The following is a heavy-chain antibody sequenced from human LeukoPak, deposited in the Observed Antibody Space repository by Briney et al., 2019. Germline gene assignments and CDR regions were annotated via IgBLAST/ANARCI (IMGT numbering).Heavy chain of an antibody. CDR1: GFTFSSYW. V-gene: IGHV3-7*05. CDR3: ARVREYGWLDP. CDR2: IKEDGSQI. Sequence: GGSLRLSCAASGFTFSSYWMGWVRQAPGKGPEWVANIKEDGSQIFYVDSVKGRFTISRDNAKNSLYLQMNSLRAEDTAVYYCARVREYGWLDPWGQGTLATVSS. D-gene: IGHD2/OR15-2a*01. J-gene: IGHJ5*02.